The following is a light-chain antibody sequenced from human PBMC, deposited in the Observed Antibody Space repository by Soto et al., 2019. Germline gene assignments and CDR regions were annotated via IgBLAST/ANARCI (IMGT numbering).Light chain of an antibody. CDR1: SSNIGKSY. V-gene: IGLV1-47*02. CDR2: TDN. CDR3: ASWDDSLSAGL. Sequence: QSVLTQPPSASGTPGQKVTISCSGSSSNIGKSYVYWYRQLPGTAPKLLIYTDNQRPSGVPDRFSGSKSGTSASLAISGLRSEDDADYYCASWDDSLSAGLFGGGTKLTVL. J-gene: IGLJ3*02.